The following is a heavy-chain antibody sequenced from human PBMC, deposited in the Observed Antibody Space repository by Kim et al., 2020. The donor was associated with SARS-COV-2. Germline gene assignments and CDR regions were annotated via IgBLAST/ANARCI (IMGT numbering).Heavy chain of an antibody. CDR1: GGSFSGYY. CDR3: ARERGRDGSNW. Sequence: SETLSLTCAVYGGSFSGYYWSWIRQPPGKGLEWIGDIDPIGSTNYNPPLKSPVTISVDAPTNQFSSKLSSVTAAHTAVYYSARERGRDGSNWWGQGTRVT. CDR2: IDPIGST. V-gene: IGHV4-34*01. D-gene: IGHD2-15*01. J-gene: IGHJ1*01.